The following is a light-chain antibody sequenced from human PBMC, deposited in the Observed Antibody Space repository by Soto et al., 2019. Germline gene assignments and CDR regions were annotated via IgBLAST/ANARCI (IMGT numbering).Light chain of an antibody. Sequence: EIVMTQSPATLYVSPGDRATVSCRASQSISSNLAWYQHKPGQAPRLLIYGASTRATGIPDRFSGSGSGAEFTLTISNLQSEDFAVYYCQQYKNWPPYTFGQGTKVDSK. V-gene: IGKV3-15*01. J-gene: IGKJ2*01. CDR2: GAS. CDR3: QQYKNWPPYT. CDR1: QSISSN.